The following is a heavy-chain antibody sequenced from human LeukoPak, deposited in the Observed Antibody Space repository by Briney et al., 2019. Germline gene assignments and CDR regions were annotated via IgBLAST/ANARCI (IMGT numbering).Heavy chain of an antibody. CDR2: IYSGGST. V-gene: IGHV3-53*01. J-gene: IGHJ6*02. Sequence: GGSLRLSCAASVFTVSSNYMSWVRQAPGKGLEWVSVIYSGGSTYYADSVKGRFTISRDNSKNTLYLQMNSLRAEDTAVYYCARDSHYDFWSGYYYYYGMDVWGQGTTVTVSS. CDR1: VFTVSSNY. CDR3: ARDSHYDFWSGYYYYYGMDV. D-gene: IGHD3-3*01.